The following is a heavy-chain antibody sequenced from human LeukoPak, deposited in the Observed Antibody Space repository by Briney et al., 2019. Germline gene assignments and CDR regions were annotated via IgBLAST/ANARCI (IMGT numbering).Heavy chain of an antibody. Sequence: PGGSLRLSCAASGFTFSSYAMSWVRQAPGKGLEWVSAISGSGGSTYYADSVKGRFTISRDNSKNTLYLQMNSLRAEDTAVYYCAREDGYSGSYDFWSGPFDYWGQGTLVTVSS. CDR2: ISGSGGST. CDR1: GFTFSSYA. D-gene: IGHD3-3*01. CDR3: AREDGYSGSYDFWSGPFDY. V-gene: IGHV3-23*01. J-gene: IGHJ4*02.